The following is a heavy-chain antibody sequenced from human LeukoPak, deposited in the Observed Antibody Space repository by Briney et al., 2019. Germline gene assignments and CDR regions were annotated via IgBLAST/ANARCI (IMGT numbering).Heavy chain of an antibody. CDR1: GFTFSSYW. J-gene: IGHJ6*02. V-gene: IGHV3-7*03. CDR3: ATYGVYYGMDV. Sequence: PGGSLRLSCAASGFTFSSYWMSWVCQAPGKGLEWVANIKQDGSEKYYVDSVKGRFTISRDNAKNSLYLQMNSLRAEDTAVYYCATYGVYYGMDVWGQGTTVTVSS. CDR2: IKQDGSEK. D-gene: IGHD3-10*01.